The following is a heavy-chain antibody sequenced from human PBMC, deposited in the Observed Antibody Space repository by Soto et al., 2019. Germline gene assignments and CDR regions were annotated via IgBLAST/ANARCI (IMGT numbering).Heavy chain of an antibody. CDR2: IYQSGST. J-gene: IGHJ4*02. CDR3: ARAGATIAAAAIFDY. V-gene: IGHV4-4*02. D-gene: IGHD6-13*01. CDR1: GGAISSSKW. Sequence: PSETLSLTCAVSGGAISSSKWWSWVRQPPGKGLEWIGEIYQSGSTNYNPSLESRVRMSVDKSRNQFSLKLTSVSAADTAVYYCARAGATIAAAAIFDYWGQGTLVTVSS.